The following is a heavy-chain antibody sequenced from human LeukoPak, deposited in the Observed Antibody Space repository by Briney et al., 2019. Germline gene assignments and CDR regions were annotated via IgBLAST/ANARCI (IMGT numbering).Heavy chain of an antibody. CDR3: ARDRAEGKTWVEFDP. J-gene: IGHJ5*02. CDR2: IYSDGVT. CDR1: GFIVNSYA. Sequence: PGGSLRLSCAASGFIVNSYAMSWVRQAPGKGLAWVSLIYSDGVTQYADSVKGRFTISRDNSKNTLYLQMNSLRDEDTAVYFCARDRAEGKTWVEFDPWGQGTQVTVSS. V-gene: IGHV3-66*02.